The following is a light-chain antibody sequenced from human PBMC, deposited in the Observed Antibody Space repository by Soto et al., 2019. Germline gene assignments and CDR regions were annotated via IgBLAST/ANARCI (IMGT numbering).Light chain of an antibody. CDR3: AAWDDSLNGLV. Sequence: QAVVTQPPSASGTPGQRVTISCSGSSSNIGSNTVNWYQQLPGTAPKLLIYSNNQRPSGVPDRFSGSKSGTSASLAISGLQSEDEADDYCAAWDDSLNGLVFGTGTKLTVL. V-gene: IGLV1-44*01. CDR1: SSNIGSNT. CDR2: SNN. J-gene: IGLJ1*01.